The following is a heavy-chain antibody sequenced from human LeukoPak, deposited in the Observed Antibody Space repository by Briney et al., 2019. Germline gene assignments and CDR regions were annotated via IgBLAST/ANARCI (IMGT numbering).Heavy chain of an antibody. CDR2: ISAYNGNT. D-gene: IGHD3-10*01. Sequence: ASVKVSCKASGYTFTSYGISWVRQAPGQGLEWMGWISAYNGNTNYAQKLQGRVTMTTDTSTSTAYMELRSLRSDDTAVYYCATSEVTMVRGVIGNFDYWGQGTLVTVSS. CDR1: GYTFTSYG. CDR3: ATSEVTMVRGVIGNFDY. J-gene: IGHJ4*02. V-gene: IGHV1-18*01.